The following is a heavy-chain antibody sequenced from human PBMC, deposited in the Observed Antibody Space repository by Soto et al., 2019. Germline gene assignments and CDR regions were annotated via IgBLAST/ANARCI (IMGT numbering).Heavy chain of an antibody. CDR2: ISSSSSTI. D-gene: IGHD4-4*01. CDR3: ARDRDHYINYVGPKIFPWIVVDAFDI. CDR1: GFTFSSYS. V-gene: IGHV3-48*01. J-gene: IGHJ3*02. Sequence: GGSLRLSCAASGFTFSSYSMNWVRQAPGKGLEWVSYISSSSSTIYYADSVKGRFTISRDNAKNSLYLQMNSLRAEDTAVYYCARDRDHYINYVGPKIFPWIVVDAFDIWGQGTMVTVSS.